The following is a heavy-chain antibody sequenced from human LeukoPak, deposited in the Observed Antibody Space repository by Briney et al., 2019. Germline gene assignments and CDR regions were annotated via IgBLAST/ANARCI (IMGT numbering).Heavy chain of an antibody. CDR1: GFTFSSYA. CDR3: AKVALFSGYYPPFDY. CDR2: IDSTSSFI. D-gene: IGHD3-22*01. V-gene: IGHV3-21*01. J-gene: IGHJ4*02. Sequence: GGSLRLSCAASGFTFSSYAMMWVRQAPGKGLEWVSSIDSTSSFIYYADSLKGRFTISGDNSKNTLFLQMNSLRPEDTAVYHCAKVALFSGYYPPFDYWGQGTLVTVSS.